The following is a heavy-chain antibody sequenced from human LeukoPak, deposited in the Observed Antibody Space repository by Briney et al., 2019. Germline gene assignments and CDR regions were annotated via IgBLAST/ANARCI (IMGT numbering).Heavy chain of an antibody. CDR1: GYTFTGYY. J-gene: IGHJ5*02. Sequence: APVNLCLSPAGYTFTGYYMHRVRQAPGQGLEWMGWINPNSGGTNYAQKFQGRVTMTRDTSISTAYLELSRLRSDDTAVYYCARGLIAVAGSATWGQGTLVTVSS. D-gene: IGHD6-19*01. CDR3: ARGLIAVAGSAT. V-gene: IGHV1-2*02. CDR2: INPNSGGT.